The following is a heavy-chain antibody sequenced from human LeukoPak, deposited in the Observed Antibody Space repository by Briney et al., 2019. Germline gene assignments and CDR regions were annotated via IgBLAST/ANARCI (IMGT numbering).Heavy chain of an antibody. Sequence: GGSLRLSCAASGFTFSSYTMHWIRQAPGKGLEWVSSISGSNSYIFYADSVKGRFTVSRDNAKDSLYLQMNSLGAEDTAVYYCARALTTLTYEGYWGQGTLVTVSS. J-gene: IGHJ4*02. D-gene: IGHD1-1*01. CDR3: ARALTTLTYEGY. CDR1: GFTFSSYT. V-gene: IGHV3-21*01. CDR2: ISGSNSYI.